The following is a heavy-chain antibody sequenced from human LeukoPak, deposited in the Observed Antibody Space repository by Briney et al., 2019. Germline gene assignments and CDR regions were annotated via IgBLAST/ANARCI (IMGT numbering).Heavy chain of an antibody. CDR1: GYSFTSYW. Sequence: PGESLKISCKGSGYSFTSYWIGWVRQMPGKGLEWMGIIYPGDSDTRYSPSFQGQVTISADKSISTAYLQWSSLKASDTAMYYCARPDDIAAAGKYFQHWGQGTLVTVSS. CDR2: IYPGDSDT. J-gene: IGHJ1*01. D-gene: IGHD6-13*01. CDR3: ARPDDIAAAGKYFQH. V-gene: IGHV5-51*01.